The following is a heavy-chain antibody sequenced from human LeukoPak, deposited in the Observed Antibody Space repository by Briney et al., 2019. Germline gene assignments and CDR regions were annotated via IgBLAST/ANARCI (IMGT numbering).Heavy chain of an antibody. J-gene: IGHJ3*02. D-gene: IGHD2-2*01. V-gene: IGHV3-23*01. CDR2: ISGSGGST. CDR3: AKVGGYCSSTSCYLGAPNDAFDI. Sequence: GGSLRLSCAASGFTFSSYAMSWVRQAPGKGLEWVSAISGSGGSTYYADSVKGRFTISRDNSKNTLYLQMNSLRAEDTAVYYCAKVGGYCSSTSCYLGAPNDAFDIWGQGTMVTVSS. CDR1: GFTFSSYA.